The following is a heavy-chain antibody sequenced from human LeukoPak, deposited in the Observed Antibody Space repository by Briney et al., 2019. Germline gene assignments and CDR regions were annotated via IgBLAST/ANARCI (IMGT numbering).Heavy chain of an antibody. V-gene: IGHV4-34*01. CDR3: ARGNGYNYY. D-gene: IGHD5-24*01. Sequence: PSETLSLTCAVYGGSFSGYYWSWIRQPPGKGLEWIGEINHSGSTNYNPSLKSRVTISVDTSKNQFSLKLSSVTAADTAVYYCARGNGYNYYWGQGTLVTVSS. J-gene: IGHJ4*02. CDR1: GGSFSGYY. CDR2: INHSGST.